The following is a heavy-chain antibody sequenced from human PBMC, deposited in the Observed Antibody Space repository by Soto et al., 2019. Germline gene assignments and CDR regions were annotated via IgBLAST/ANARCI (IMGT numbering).Heavy chain of an antibody. CDR3: ARERAARAFYYYSCMDV. V-gene: IGHV5-51*01. CDR2: IYPGDSDT. D-gene: IGHD6-6*01. CDR1: GYSFTSYW. J-gene: IGHJ6*02. Sequence: GESLKISCKGSGYSFTSYWIGWVRQMSGKGLEWMGIIYPGDSDTRYSPSFQGQVTISADKSISTAYLQWSSLKASDTAMYYCARERAARAFYYYSCMDVWGQGTMGTVYS.